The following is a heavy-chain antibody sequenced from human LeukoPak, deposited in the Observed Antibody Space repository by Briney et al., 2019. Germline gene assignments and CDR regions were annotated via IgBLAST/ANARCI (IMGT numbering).Heavy chain of an antibody. CDR2: ISSSGSTI. CDR3: ARDSASTYYDILTGYYNFRAFDI. V-gene: IGHV3-48*03. Sequence: GGSLRLSCAASGFTFSSYEVNWVRQAPGKGLEWVSYISSSGSTIYYADSVKGRFTISRDNAKNSLYLQVNSLRAEDTAVYYCARDSASTYYDILTGYYNFRAFDIWGQGTMVTVSS. CDR1: GFTFSSYE. J-gene: IGHJ3*02. D-gene: IGHD3-9*01.